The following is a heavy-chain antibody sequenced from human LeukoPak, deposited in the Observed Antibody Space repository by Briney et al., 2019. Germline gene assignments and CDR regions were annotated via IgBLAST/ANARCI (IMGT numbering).Heavy chain of an antibody. V-gene: IGHV1-18*01. Sequence: ASVKVSCKASGYTFTRYGISSVRQAPGQRLECMGWISAYNGNTNYAQKLQGRVTMTTDTSTSTAYMELRSLRSDDTAVYYCARVSSLVGPADNEGYFDYWGQGTLVTVSS. CDR1: GYTFTRYG. D-gene: IGHD2-2*01. CDR3: ARVSSLVGPADNEGYFDY. J-gene: IGHJ4*02. CDR2: ISAYNGNT.